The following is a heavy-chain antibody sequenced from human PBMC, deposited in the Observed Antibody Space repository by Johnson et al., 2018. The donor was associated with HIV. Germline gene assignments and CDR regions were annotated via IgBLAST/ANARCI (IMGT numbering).Heavy chain of an antibody. V-gene: IGHV3-7*05. CDR1: GFTFSSYW. CDR3: RSHGTTDDAFDI. J-gene: IGHJ3*02. Sequence: VQLVESGGGLVQPGGSLRLSCAASGFTFSSYWMSWVRQAPGKGLEWVANIKQDGSEKYYVDSVKGRFTISRDNAKNSLYLQMNSLRAEDTAMYYCRSHGTTDDAFDIWGQGTMVTVSS. CDR2: IKQDGSEK. D-gene: IGHD4-17*01.